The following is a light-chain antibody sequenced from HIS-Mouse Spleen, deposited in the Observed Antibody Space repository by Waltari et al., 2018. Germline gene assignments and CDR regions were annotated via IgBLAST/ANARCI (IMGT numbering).Light chain of an antibody. J-gene: IGLJ3*02. V-gene: IGLV2-23*01. CDR3: CSYAGSSTWV. CDR2: EGS. CDR1: SSDVGSYNL. Sequence: QSALTQPASVSGSPGQSITISCTGTSSDVGSYNLVSWYQQHPGKAPKLMICEGSTRPSGVYNRFSGSKSGNTASLTISGLQAEDEADYYCCSYAGSSTWVFGGGTKLTVL.